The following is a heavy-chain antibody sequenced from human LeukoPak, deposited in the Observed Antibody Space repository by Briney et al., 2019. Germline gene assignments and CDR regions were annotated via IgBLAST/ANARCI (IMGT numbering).Heavy chain of an antibody. CDR2: IYYSGST. D-gene: IGHD3-3*01. J-gene: IGHJ4*02. Sequence: SETRSLTCTVSGGSINSSSYYWGWLRQPPGKGLEWIGSIYYSGSTYYNPSLKRRVTISVDTTKNQFSLKLCSVTAADTAVYYCAREWNWGQGTLVTVSS. CDR1: GGSINSSSYY. CDR3: AREWN. V-gene: IGHV4-39*01.